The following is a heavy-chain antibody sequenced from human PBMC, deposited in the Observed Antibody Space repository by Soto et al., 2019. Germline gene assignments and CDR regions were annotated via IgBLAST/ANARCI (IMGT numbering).Heavy chain of an antibody. CDR1: GFTFGDYA. D-gene: IGHD2-15*01. V-gene: IGHV3-49*03. CDR2: IRSKAYGGTT. CDR3: TPAPSGSPFGP. Sequence: GGSLRLSCTASGFTFGDYAMSWFRQAPGKGLEWVGFIRSKAYGGTTEYAASVKGRFTISRDDSKSIAYLQMNSLKTEDTAVYYCTPAPSGSPFGPWGKGPLVTVSS. J-gene: IGHJ5*02.